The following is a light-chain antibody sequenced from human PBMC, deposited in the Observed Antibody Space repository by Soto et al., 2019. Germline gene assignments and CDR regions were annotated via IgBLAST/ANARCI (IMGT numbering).Light chain of an antibody. Sequence: MQMTHYPSTLSGSVGDRVTITCRASQTISSWLAWYQQKPGKAPKLLIYKASTLKSGVPSRFSGSGSGTEFTLTISSLQPDDFATYYCQHYNSYSEAFGQGTKVDI. V-gene: IGKV1-5*03. CDR1: QTISSW. CDR3: QHYNSYSEA. J-gene: IGKJ1*01. CDR2: KAS.